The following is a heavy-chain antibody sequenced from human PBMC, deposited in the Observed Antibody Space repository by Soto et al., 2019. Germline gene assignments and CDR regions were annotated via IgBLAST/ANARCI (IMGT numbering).Heavy chain of an antibody. CDR3: ARTKNGGITGTYYYFDY. CDR2: IKQDGSEK. CDR1: GFTFSSYW. D-gene: IGHD1-7*01. V-gene: IGHV3-7*01. J-gene: IGHJ4*02. Sequence: GGSLRLSCAASGFTFSSYWMSWVRQAPGKGLEWVANIKQDGSEKYYVDSVKGRFTNSRDNAKNSLYLQMNSLRAEDTAVYYCARTKNGGITGTYYYFDYWGQGTLVTVSS.